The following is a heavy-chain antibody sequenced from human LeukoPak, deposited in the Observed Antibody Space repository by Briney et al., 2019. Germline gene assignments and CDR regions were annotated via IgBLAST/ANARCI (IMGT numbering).Heavy chain of an antibody. CDR3: ARDRHCSSTSCFDY. V-gene: IGHV4-38-2*02. J-gene: IGHJ4*02. D-gene: IGHD2-2*01. Sequence: NSSETLSLTCAVSHYSISSGYYWGWIRQPPGKGLEWIGSIYHSGSTYYNPPLKSRVTISVDTSKNQFSLKLSSVTAADTAVYYCARDRHCSSTSCFDYWGQGTLVTVSS. CDR2: IYHSGST. CDR1: HYSISSGYY.